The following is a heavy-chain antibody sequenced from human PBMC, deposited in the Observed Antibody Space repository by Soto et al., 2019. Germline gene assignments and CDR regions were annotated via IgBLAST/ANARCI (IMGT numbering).Heavy chain of an antibody. Sequence: ASVKVSCKASGYTFTSSGISWVRQAPGQGLAWMGWISAYNGNTNYAQKLQGRVTMTTDTSTSTAYMELRSLRSNDSAVYNCAREDRDFDGYYYYGIDISGQGTTVTVSS. D-gene: IGHD3-9*01. J-gene: IGHJ6*02. V-gene: IGHV1-18*01. CDR1: GYTFTSSG. CDR3: AREDRDFDGYYYYGIDI. CDR2: ISAYNGNT.